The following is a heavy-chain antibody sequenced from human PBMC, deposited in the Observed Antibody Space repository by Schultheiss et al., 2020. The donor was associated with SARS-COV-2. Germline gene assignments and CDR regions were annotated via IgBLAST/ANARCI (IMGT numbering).Heavy chain of an antibody. CDR2: IYYSGST. J-gene: IGHJ6*03. V-gene: IGHV4-39*07. Sequence: SETLSLTCTVSGGSISSSSYYWGWIRQPPGKGLEWIGSIYYSGSTNYNPSLKSRVTISVDTSKNQFSLKLSSVTAADTAVYYCARGPKKNRGYQLYYYYYMDVWGKGTTVTVSS. CDR3: ARGPKKNRGYQLYYYYYMDV. D-gene: IGHD2-2*01. CDR1: GGSISSSSYY.